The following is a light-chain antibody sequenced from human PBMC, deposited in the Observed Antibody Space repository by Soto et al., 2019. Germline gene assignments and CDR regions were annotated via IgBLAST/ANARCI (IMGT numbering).Light chain of an antibody. Sequence: ESLLTQAPTPPSFAPGERAPLCCRASQSVSSYFAWYQQKPGQAPRLLIYDASNRATGIPARFSGSGSGTDFTLTISSLEPEDFAVYYCQQRSNWPITFGQGTRLEIK. J-gene: IGKJ5*01. V-gene: IGKV3-11*01. CDR1: QSVSSY. CDR2: DAS. CDR3: QQRSNWPIT.